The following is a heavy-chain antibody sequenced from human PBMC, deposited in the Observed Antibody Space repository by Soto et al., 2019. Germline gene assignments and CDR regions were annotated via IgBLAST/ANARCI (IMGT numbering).Heavy chain of an antibody. CDR1: GFTFSGRS. CDR3: IRGFYGLDV. V-gene: IGHV3-64D*08. Sequence: EVQLVESGGGLVQPGGSLRLSCSASGFTFSGRSMHWVRQAPGKGLEYVSGVSPNGNDKYYTDSVKGRFTISRDNSKNTLHLQRSSLRPEDTALFYCIRGFYGLDVWGQGTTVTVSS. J-gene: IGHJ6*02. CDR2: VSPNGNDK.